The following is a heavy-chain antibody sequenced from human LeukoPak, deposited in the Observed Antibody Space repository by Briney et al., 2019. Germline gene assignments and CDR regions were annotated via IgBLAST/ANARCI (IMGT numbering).Heavy chain of an antibody. J-gene: IGHJ3*02. Sequence: GRSLRLSCAASGFTFDDYAMHWVRQAPGKGLEWVSGISWNSGSIGYADSVKGRFTISRDNAKNSLYLQMNSLRAEGTALYYCAKNSRRFLTDAFDIWGQGTMVTVSS. CDR2: ISWNSGSI. V-gene: IGHV3-9*01. CDR1: GFTFDDYA. D-gene: IGHD3-3*01. CDR3: AKNSRRFLTDAFDI.